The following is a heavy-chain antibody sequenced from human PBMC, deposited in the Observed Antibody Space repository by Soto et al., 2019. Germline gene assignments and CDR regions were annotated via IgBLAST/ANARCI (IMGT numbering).Heavy chain of an antibody. V-gene: IGHV3-53*01. J-gene: IGHJ6*02. CDR1: GFTVSSNY. CDR2: IYSGGST. D-gene: IGHD3-10*01. CDR3: ARVVAYYYYGMDV. Sequence: GGSLRLSXAASGFTVSSNYMSWVRQAPGKGLEWVSVIYSGGSTYYADSVKGRFTISRDNSKNTLYLQMNSLRAEDTAVYYCARVVAYYYYGMDVWGQGTTVTVSS.